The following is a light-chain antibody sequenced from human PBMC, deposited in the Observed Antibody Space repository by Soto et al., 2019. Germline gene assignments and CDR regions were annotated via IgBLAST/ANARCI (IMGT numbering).Light chain of an antibody. CDR1: SGDVGSYKY. J-gene: IGLJ1*01. V-gene: IGLV2-8*01. Sequence: QSALTQPASVSGSPGQSISVSCTGSSGDVGSYKYVSWYQQHPGKAPKLIIYEVVQRPSGVPDRFSGSKSGNTASLTVSGLQAADEADYFCKSYAGSNTYVFGSGTKLTVL. CDR2: EVV. CDR3: KSYAGSNTYV.